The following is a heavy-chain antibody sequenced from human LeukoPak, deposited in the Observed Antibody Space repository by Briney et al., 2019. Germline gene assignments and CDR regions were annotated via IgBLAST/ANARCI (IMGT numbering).Heavy chain of an antibody. CDR1: GFPFNDYD. J-gene: IGHJ4*02. CDR3: ARASPYTYGSFDY. Sequence: PGGSLRLSCAASGFPFNDYDLPWVRQATGKGLEWVSAISSAGDAYYPGSVKGRFTISRESAKNSLYLQMNSLRAGDTAVYYCARASPYTYGSFDYWGQGTLVTVSS. V-gene: IGHV3-13*01. CDR2: ISSAGDA. D-gene: IGHD5-18*01.